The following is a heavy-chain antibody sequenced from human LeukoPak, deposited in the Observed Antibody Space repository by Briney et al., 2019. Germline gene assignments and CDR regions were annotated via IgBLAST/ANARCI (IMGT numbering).Heavy chain of an antibody. J-gene: IGHJ4*02. CDR3: ARGGSGSSTSCYDY. Sequence: GGSLRLSCAASGLTFTAYTMNWVRQAPGKGLEWVSSISSSGTFKNYADSVKGRFTISRDNAQNSVHLQMNSLRAEDTAVYYCARGGSGSSTSCYDYWGQGTLVTVSS. D-gene: IGHD2-2*01. V-gene: IGHV3-21*01. CDR2: ISSSGTFK. CDR1: GLTFTAYT.